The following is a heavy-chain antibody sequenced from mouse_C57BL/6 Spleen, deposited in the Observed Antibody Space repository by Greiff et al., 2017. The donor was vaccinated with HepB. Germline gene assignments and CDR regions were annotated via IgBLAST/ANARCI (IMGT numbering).Heavy chain of an antibody. CDR1: GYTFTSYW. J-gene: IGHJ2*01. CDR2: IDPSDSYT. V-gene: IGHV1-59*01. Sequence: QVQLQQPGAELVRPGTSVKLSCKASGYTFTSYWIHWVKQRPGQGLEWIGVIDPSDSYTNYNQKFKGKATLTVDTSSSTAYMQLSSLTSEDSAVYYCARGDYDVASPFDYWGQGTTLTVSS. D-gene: IGHD2-4*01. CDR3: ARGDYDVASPFDY.